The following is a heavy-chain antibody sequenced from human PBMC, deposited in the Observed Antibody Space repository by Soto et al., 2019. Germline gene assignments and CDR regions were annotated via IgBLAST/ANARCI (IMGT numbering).Heavy chain of an antibody. CDR2: INHSGST. J-gene: IGHJ4*02. D-gene: IGHD7-27*01. CDR1: GGSFSGYY. V-gene: IGHV4-34*01. Sequence: QVQLQQWGAGLLKPSETLSLTCAVYGGSFSGYYWNWIRQPPGKGLEWIGEINHSGSTNYNPSLKSRVTISVDASTNQFSLKLSSVTAADTAVYYCARGWGRIFDYWGQGTLVTVSS. CDR3: ARGWGRIFDY.